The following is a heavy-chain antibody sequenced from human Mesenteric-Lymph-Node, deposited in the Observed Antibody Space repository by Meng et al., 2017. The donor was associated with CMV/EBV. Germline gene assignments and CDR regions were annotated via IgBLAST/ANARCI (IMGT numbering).Heavy chain of an antibody. CDR2: IEESGGGA. J-gene: IGHJ5*02. CDR3: AKDQYGSGTNWFDP. Sequence: GGSLRPSCAASGFTFRTYAMNWVRQAPGKGLEWVSAIEESGGGAYYADSVKGRYTISRDNYKNTVYLLMNSLRAEDPAVYYCAKDQYGSGTNWFDPWGQGTLVTVSS. V-gene: IGHV3-23*01. D-gene: IGHD3-10*01. CDR1: GFTFRTYA.